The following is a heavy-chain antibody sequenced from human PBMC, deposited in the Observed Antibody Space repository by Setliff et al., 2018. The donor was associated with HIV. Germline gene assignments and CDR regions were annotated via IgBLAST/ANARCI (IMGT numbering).Heavy chain of an antibody. CDR2: IYHTGAT. Sequence: LSETLSLTCTVSGGSISSDDHYWSWIRQPPGKGLEWIGYIYHTGATYYKSSLESRLTISVDTSKNQFSLKLNSVTAADTAVYFCARMSISASVYFDYWGQGSQVTV. D-gene: IGHD6-25*01. V-gene: IGHV4-30-4*01. CDR3: ARMSISASVYFDY. J-gene: IGHJ4*02. CDR1: GGSISSDDHY.